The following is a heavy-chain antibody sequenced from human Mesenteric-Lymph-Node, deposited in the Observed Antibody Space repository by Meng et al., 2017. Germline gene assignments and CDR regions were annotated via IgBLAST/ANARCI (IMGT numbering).Heavy chain of an antibody. CDR2: IYYSGTT. Sequence: GSLRLSCSVSGGSMNNYYWSWIRQSPGKGLEWIGYIYYSGTTNYNPSLKSRDNITIDMSKNEFSLKVSPVTDADTAVYYCARAPRGSYRYYFDYWGQGTLVTVSS. V-gene: IGHV4-59*01. J-gene: IGHJ4*02. CDR1: GGSMNNYY. D-gene: IGHD1-26*01. CDR3: ARAPRGSYRYYFDY.